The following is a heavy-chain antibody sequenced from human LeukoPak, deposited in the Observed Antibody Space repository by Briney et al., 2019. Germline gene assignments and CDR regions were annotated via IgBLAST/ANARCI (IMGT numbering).Heavy chain of an antibody. V-gene: IGHV3-9*01. D-gene: IGHD3-22*01. CDR3: ARGYYDSSGLDFVYYYGMDV. J-gene: IGHJ6*02. CDR2: ISWNSGSI. Sequence: GGSLRLSCAASGFTFDDYAMHWVRQAPGKGLEWVSGISWNSGSIGYADSVKGRFTISRDNAKNSLYLQMNSLRAEDTAAYYCARGYYDSSGLDFVYYYGMDVWGQGTTVTVSS. CDR1: GFTFDDYA.